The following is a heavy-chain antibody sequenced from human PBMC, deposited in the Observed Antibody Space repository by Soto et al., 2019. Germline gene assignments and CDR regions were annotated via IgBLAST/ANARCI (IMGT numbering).Heavy chain of an antibody. CDR3: ASRGVVTEYYFDY. CDR2: IIPIFGTA. CDR1: GGTFSSYA. D-gene: IGHD2-21*02. J-gene: IGHJ4*02. V-gene: IGHV1-69*13. Sequence: SVKVSCRASGGTFSSYAISWVRQAPGQGLEWMGGIIPIFGTANYAQKFQGRVTITADESTSTAYMELSSLRSEDTAVYYCASRGVVTEYYFDYWGQGTLVTVSS.